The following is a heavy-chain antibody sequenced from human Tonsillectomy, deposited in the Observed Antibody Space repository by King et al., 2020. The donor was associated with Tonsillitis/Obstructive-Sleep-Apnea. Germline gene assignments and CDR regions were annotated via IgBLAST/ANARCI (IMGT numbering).Heavy chain of an antibody. J-gene: IGHJ3*02. CDR2: IYYSGRT. CDR1: GGSISSGGYY. D-gene: IGHD4-17*01. V-gene: IGHV4-31*03. CDR3: ARDEPDYAHGFDI. Sequence: QLQESGPGLVKPSQTLSLTCTVSGGSISSGGYYWSWIRQHPGKGLEWIGYIYYSGRTYNNPSLKSRVTISVDTSKNQFSLKLSSVTAADTAVNYCARDEPDYAHGFDIWGQGTMVTVSS.